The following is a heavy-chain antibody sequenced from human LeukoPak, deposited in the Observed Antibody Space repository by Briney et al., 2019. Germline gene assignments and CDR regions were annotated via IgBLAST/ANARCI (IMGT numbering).Heavy chain of an antibody. V-gene: IGHV1-46*01. CDR2: INPSGGSR. CDR3: ARDSGSLPFHH. CDR1: GYTFTSYY. J-gene: IGHJ1*01. Sequence: ASVKVSCKASGYTFTSYYMHWVRQAPGQGLEWMGIINPSGGSRNYAQKFQGRVTMTRDTSTSTFYMELSSLRPEDTAVYYCARDSGSLPFHHWGQGTLVTVSS. D-gene: IGHD1-26*01.